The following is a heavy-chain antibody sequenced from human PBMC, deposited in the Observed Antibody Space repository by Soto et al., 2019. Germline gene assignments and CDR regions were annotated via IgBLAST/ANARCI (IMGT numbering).Heavy chain of an antibody. CDR2: ISYDGSKQ. D-gene: IGHD3-3*01. Sequence: QVQLVESGGGVVQPGRSLRLSCSVSGFTFSTYGMHWVRQAPGKGLAWVAFISYDGSKQYYEDSVRGRFTISRANSNNTLYLQMNNMTREDTAVYFCARRRFLDRALDFWGQGTLVTVSS. CDR1: GFTFSTYG. V-gene: IGHV3-30*03. CDR3: ARRRFLDRALDF. J-gene: IGHJ4*02.